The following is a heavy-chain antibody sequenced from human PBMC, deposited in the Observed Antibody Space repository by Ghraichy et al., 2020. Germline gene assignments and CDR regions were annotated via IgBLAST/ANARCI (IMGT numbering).Heavy chain of an antibody. Sequence: GGSLRLSCAASGFTFSNYAMTWVRQAPGKGLEWVSRLSGSGDSTYYADSVKGRFTISRDNSKNTLYLQMSSLRAEDTAVYYCAKSDCGSHGCKLMNYWCQGSLVAVS. CDR1: GFTFSNYA. V-gene: IGHV3-23*01. J-gene: IGHJ4*02. CDR2: LSGSGDST. CDR3: AKSDCGSHGCKLMNY. D-gene: IGHD2-21*01.